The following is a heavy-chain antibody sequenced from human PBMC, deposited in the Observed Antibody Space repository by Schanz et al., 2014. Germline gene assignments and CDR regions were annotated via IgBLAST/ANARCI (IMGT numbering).Heavy chain of an antibody. CDR1: GFSFDKYG. Sequence: QVQLVESGGGVVQPGRSLRLSCAASGFSFDKYGMHWVRQAPGKGLEWVGVIWYDGSKTYYADSVRGRFTISRDNSKNMLYLQMNSLRPEDTAVYYCAKDRGYGSGSYRHLDYWGQGTLVTVSS. J-gene: IGHJ4*02. D-gene: IGHD3-10*01. CDR3: AKDRGYGSGSYRHLDY. CDR2: IWYDGSKT. V-gene: IGHV3-33*06.